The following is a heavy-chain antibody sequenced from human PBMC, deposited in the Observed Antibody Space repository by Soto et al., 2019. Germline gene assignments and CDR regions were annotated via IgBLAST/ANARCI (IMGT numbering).Heavy chain of an antibody. D-gene: IGHD4-17*01. CDR2: INHSGST. CDR3: ARAYGGNSGVFDY. Sequence: QVQLQQWGAGLLKPSETLSLTCAVYGRSFSGYYWSWIRQPPGKGLEWIGEINHSGSTNYNPSLNGRVTISVDPSQNQFYLTLSSVTAAATAVYYCARAYGGNSGVFDYWGQGTLVTVSS. J-gene: IGHJ4*02. CDR1: GRSFSGYY. V-gene: IGHV4-34*01.